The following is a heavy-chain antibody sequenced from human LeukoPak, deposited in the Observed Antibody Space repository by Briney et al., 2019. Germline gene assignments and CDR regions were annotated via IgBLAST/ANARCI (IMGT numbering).Heavy chain of an antibody. D-gene: IGHD6-6*01. CDR2: IYSGGST. V-gene: IGHV3-53*01. J-gene: IGHJ4*02. Sequence: GGSLRLSCAASGFTVSNNYMSWVRQAPGKGLEWVSVIYSGGSTYYADSVKGRFTISRDTSKNTLSLQMNSLRADDTAVYYCASLSLGHYWGQGTLVTVSS. CDR3: ASLSLGHY. CDR1: GFTVSNNY.